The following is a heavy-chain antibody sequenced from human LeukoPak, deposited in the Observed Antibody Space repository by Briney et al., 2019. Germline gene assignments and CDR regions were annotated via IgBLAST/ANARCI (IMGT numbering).Heavy chain of an antibody. CDR2: IYHSGST. CDR1: GYSISSGYY. J-gene: IGHJ4*02. Sequence: PSETLSLTCTVSGYSISSGYYWGWIRQPPGKGLEWIGSIYHSGSTYYNPSLKSRVTMSVDTSKNQSSLKLSSVTAADTAVYYCAGRGRDYYDSSGYYFDYWGQGTLVTVSS. CDR3: AGRGRDYYDSSGYYFDY. V-gene: IGHV4-38-2*02. D-gene: IGHD3-22*01.